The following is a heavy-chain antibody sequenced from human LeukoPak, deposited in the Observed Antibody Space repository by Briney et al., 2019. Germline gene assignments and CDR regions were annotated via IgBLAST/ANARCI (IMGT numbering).Heavy chain of an antibody. D-gene: IGHD6-13*01. CDR3: ARPASSSWFTFDY. CDR1: GGSFSGYY. J-gene: IGHJ4*02. V-gene: IGHV4-34*01. CDR2: INHSGST. Sequence: NPSETLSLTCAVYGGSFSGYYWSWIRQPPGKGLEWIGEINHSGSTNYNPSLKSRVTISVGTSKNQFSLKLSSVTAADTAVYYCARPASSSWFTFDYWGQGTLVTVSS.